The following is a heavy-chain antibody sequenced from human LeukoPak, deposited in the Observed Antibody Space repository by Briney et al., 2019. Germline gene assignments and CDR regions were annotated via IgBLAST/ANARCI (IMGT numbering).Heavy chain of an antibody. V-gene: IGHV1-18*04. J-gene: IGHJ4*02. CDR3: ARLDSFDYGDLLLFDY. Sequence: GGAVQDSCKASAYTFTSYCFSCVRQPTAQEREWMGWISAYNGYTNKTQKLQERPTITTDTTTSSTSMVLRSLPSDDTAVYYLARLDSFDYGDLLLFDYWGQATMVSDCS. CDR2: ISAYNGYT. D-gene: IGHD4-17*01. CDR1: AYTFTSYC.